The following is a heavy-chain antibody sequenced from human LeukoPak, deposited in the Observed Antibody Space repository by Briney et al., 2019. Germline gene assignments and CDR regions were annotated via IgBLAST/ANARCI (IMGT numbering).Heavy chain of an antibody. J-gene: IGHJ6*02. Sequence: SETLSLTCTVSGGSISNYYWSWIRQPPGKGLEWIGYIYYSGSTNYNPSLKSRVTISVDTSKNQFSLKLSSVTAADTAVYYCARALHSTLYYYYYGMDVWGQGTTVTVSS. D-gene: IGHD4-11*01. CDR2: IYYSGST. CDR1: GGSISNYY. V-gene: IGHV4-59*01. CDR3: ARALHSTLYYYYYGMDV.